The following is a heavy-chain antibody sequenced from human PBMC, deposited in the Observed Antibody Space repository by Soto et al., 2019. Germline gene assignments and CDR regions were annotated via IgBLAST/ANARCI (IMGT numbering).Heavy chain of an antibody. CDR1: GYTFTGYY. J-gene: IGHJ6*03. V-gene: IGHV1-2*04. CDR3: ARARHYYYYMDV. Sequence: ASVKVSCKASGYTFTGYYMHWVRQAPGQGLEWMGWINPNSGGTNYAQKFQGWVTMTRDTSISTAYMELSRLRSDDTAVYYCARARHYYYYMDVWGKGTTVTVSS. D-gene: IGHD6-25*01. CDR2: INPNSGGT.